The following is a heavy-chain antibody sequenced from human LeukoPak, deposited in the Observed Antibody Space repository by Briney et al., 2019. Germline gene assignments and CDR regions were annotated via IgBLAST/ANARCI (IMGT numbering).Heavy chain of an antibody. CDR3: ARDDYKVTTVFFDY. D-gene: IGHD4-17*01. J-gene: IGHJ4*02. V-gene: IGHV3-48*04. Sequence: GGSLRLSCAASGFTFSSYSMNWVRQAPGKGLEWVSYISSGSSTIYYADSVKGRFTISRDNAKNSLYLQMNSLRAEDTAVYYCARDDYKVTTVFFDYWGQGTLVTVSS. CDR1: GFTFSSYS. CDR2: ISSGSSTI.